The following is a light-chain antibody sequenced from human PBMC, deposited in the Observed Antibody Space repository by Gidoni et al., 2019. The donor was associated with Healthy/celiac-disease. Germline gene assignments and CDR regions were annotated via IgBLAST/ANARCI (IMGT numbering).Light chain of an antibody. CDR2: DAS. J-gene: IGKJ4*01. V-gene: IGKV3-11*01. Sequence: IVLTPSPATLSLSPGERATLSCRASQSVSSYLAWYQQKPGQAPRLLIYDASNRATGIPARFSGSGSGTDFTLTISSLEPEDFAVYYCQQRSNWPPWLTFGGGTKVEIK. CDR1: QSVSSY. CDR3: QQRSNWPPWLT.